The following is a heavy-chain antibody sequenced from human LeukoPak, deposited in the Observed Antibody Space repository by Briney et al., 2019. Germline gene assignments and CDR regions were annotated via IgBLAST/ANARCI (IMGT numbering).Heavy chain of an antibody. J-gene: IGHJ4*02. CDR3: ARDSGYSSGWDG. Sequence: GSLRLSCAASGFTFSSYSMNWVRQAPGKGLEWVSSISSSSSYIYYADSVKGRFTISRDNAKNSLYLQMNSLRAEDTAVYYCARDSGYSSGWDGWGQGTLVTVSS. D-gene: IGHD6-19*01. CDR1: GFTFSSYS. CDR2: ISSSSSYI. V-gene: IGHV3-21*01.